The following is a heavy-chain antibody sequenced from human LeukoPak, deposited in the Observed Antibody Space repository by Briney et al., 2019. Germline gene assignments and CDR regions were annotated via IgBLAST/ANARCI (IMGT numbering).Heavy chain of an antibody. Sequence: SETLSLTCTVSGGSISSGSYYWSWIRQPAGKGLEWIGRIYTSGSTNYSPSLKSRVTISVDTSKNQFSLKLSSVTAADTAVYYCAGGRSSSWYGDAFDIWGQGTMVTVSS. CDR1: GGSISSGSYY. V-gene: IGHV4-61*02. J-gene: IGHJ3*02. CDR2: IYTSGST. D-gene: IGHD6-13*01. CDR3: AGGRSSSWYGDAFDI.